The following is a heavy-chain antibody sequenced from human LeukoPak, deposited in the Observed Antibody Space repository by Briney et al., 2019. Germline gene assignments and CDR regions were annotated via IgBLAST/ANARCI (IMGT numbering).Heavy chain of an antibody. Sequence: ASVKVSCKASGYTFTSYDINWVRQATGQGLEWMGWMNPNSGNTGYAQKFQGRVTMTRNTSISTAYMELSSLRSEDTAVYYCARVYYSGSGSYYRYFDYWGQGTLVTVSS. V-gene: IGHV1-8*01. D-gene: IGHD3-10*01. CDR1: GYTFTSYD. CDR2: MNPNSGNT. J-gene: IGHJ4*02. CDR3: ARVYYSGSGSYYRYFDY.